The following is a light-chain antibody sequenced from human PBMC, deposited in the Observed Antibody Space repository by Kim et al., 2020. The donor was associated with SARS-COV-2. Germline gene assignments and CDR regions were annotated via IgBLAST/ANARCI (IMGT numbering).Light chain of an antibody. J-gene: IGLJ3*02. CDR3: QSYDSSLSGSGV. Sequence: VTIPCTGSSSNIGAGYDVHWYQQHPRPAPKLLIYGNNNRPSGVPDRFSGSKSGTSASLAITGLQAEDEADYYCQSYDSSLSGSGVFGGGTQLTVL. V-gene: IGLV1-40*01. CDR1: SSNIGAGYD. CDR2: GNN.